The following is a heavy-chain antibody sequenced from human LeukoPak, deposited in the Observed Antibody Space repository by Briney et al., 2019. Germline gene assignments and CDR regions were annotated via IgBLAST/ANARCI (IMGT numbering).Heavy chain of an antibody. Sequence: GGSLRLSCAVSGFTFNTHWMSWVRQAPGKGLEWVAIIKQDGSETYYVDSVKGRFAISRDNTKNSLYLQMNSLRAEDTAVYYCARDRRGSGWYFDYWGQGALVSVSS. CDR2: IKQDGSET. CDR1: GFTFNTHW. V-gene: IGHV3-7*03. CDR3: ARDRRGSGWYFDY. D-gene: IGHD6-19*01. J-gene: IGHJ4*02.